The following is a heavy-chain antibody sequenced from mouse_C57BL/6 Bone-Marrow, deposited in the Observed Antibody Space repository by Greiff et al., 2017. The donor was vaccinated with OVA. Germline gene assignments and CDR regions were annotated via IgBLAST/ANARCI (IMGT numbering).Heavy chain of an antibody. CDR1: GYTFTSYW. Sequence: VKLQQPGAELVKPGASVKLSCKASGYTFTSYWMHWVKQRPGRGLEWIGRIDPNSGGTKYNEKFKSKATLTVDKPSSTAYMQLSSLTSEDSAVYYCASSSSCRYYYAMDYWGQGTSVTVSS. CDR2: IDPNSGGT. J-gene: IGHJ4*01. CDR3: ASSSSCRYYYAMDY. D-gene: IGHD1-1*01. V-gene: IGHV1-72*01.